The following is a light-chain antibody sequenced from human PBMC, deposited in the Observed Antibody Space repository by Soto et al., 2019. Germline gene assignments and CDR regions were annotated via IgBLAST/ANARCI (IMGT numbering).Light chain of an antibody. Sequence: QSVLTQPPSVSAAPGQKVTISCSGSSSSVGNNYVSWYQQHPGKAPKLMIYEVTKRPSGVPDRFSGSKSGNTASLIVSGLLAEDEADYYCSSHAGIINVVFGGGTKLTVL. V-gene: IGLV2-8*01. CDR3: SSHAGIINVV. CDR1: SSSVGNNY. CDR2: EVT. J-gene: IGLJ3*02.